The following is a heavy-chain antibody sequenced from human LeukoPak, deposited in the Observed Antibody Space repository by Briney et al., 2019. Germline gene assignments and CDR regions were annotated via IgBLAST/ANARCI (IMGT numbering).Heavy chain of an antibody. V-gene: IGHV3-30*01. D-gene: IGHD1-26*01. CDR1: GFTFSSYA. CDR2: ISYDGSNK. J-gene: IGHJ4*02. Sequence: GGSLRLSCAASGFTFSSYAMHWVRQAPGKGLEWVAVISYDGSNKYYADSVKGRFTISRDNSKNTLYLQMNSLRAEDTAVHYCASASIVGATLSFWGQGTLVTVSS. CDR3: ASASIVGATLSF.